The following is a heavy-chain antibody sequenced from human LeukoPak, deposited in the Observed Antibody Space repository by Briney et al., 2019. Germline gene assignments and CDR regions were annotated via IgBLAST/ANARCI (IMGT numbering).Heavy chain of an antibody. CDR2: ISYHGSDE. J-gene: IGHJ4*02. CDR3: ARVHDTTGYSHYFDS. V-gene: IGHV3-30*04. CDR1: GFTFNTYP. Sequence: GGSLRLSCEASGFTFNTYPMPWVRQAPDKGLEWVAMISYHGSDEYYADSVKGRFTISRDNSKNTVYLQMNNPRVEDTAMYYCARVHDTTGYSHYFDSWGQGTLVTVSS. D-gene: IGHD3-9*01.